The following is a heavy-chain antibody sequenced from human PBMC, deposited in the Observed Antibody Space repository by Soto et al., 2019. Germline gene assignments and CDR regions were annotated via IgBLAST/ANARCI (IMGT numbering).Heavy chain of an antibody. V-gene: IGHV1-69*01. Sequence: QVQLVQSGAEVKKPGSSVKVSCKASGGTFSSYAISWVRQAPGQGLEWMGGIIPIFGTANYAQKFQGRVTITADESTSTAYMELSSLRSEDTAVDYCARGRDTAMAIGGYYYGMDVWGQGTTVTVSS. CDR1: GGTFSSYA. J-gene: IGHJ6*02. D-gene: IGHD5-18*01. CDR3: ARGRDTAMAIGGYYYGMDV. CDR2: IIPIFGTA.